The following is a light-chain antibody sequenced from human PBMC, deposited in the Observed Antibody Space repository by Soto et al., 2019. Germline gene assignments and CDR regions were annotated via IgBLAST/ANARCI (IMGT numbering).Light chain of an antibody. J-gene: IGLJ1*01. CDR3: SLYTGRSIYV. CDR1: SSDVGGYNY. Sequence: QSALTQPASVSGSPGQSITISCTGTSSDVGGYNYVSWYRQHPGRAPKLMIYDVSNRPSGVSNRFSGSKSGNTASLTISGLRAGEEVDYYCSLYTGRSIYVLGTGPRVP. CDR2: DVS. V-gene: IGLV2-14*01.